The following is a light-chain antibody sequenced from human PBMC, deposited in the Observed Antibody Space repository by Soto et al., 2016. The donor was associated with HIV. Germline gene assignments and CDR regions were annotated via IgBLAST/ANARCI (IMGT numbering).Light chain of an antibody. Sequence: DIQMTQSPSSLSASVGDRVTITCRASQGVRNDLSWFQQKPGKVPKRLIYGASSLQGGVPSRFSGTGFGTEFTLTISSLQPEDLATYFCAQYSSFPHTFGQGTKLEI. CDR1: QGVRND. CDR3: AQYSSFPHT. V-gene: IGKV1-17*01. J-gene: IGKJ2*01. CDR2: GAS.